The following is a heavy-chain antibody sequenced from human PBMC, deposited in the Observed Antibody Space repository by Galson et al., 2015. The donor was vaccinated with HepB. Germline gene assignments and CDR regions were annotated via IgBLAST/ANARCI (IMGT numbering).Heavy chain of an antibody. CDR2: IYYSGTT. D-gene: IGHD3-22*01. Sequence: ETLSLTCTVSGGSVSSGSYYWTWIRQPPGKGLEYIGYIYYSGTTNSNPSLKSRVIISVDTSKNLFSLKLSSVTAADTAVYYCARLAYFDNGESLGGYYFDLWGRGTLVTVSS. CDR1: GGSVSSGSYY. CDR3: ARLAYFDNGESLGGYYFDL. J-gene: IGHJ2*01. V-gene: IGHV4-61*01.